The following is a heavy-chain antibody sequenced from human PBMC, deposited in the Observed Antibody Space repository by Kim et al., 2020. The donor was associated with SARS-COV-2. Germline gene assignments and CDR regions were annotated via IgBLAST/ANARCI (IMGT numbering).Heavy chain of an antibody. CDR2: IYYSGST. CDR3: ARVAAADNYYYYGMDV. V-gene: IGHV4-59*13. D-gene: IGHD6-13*01. J-gene: IGHJ6*02. Sequence: SETLSLTCTVSGGSISSYYWSWIRQPPGKGLEWIGYIYYSGSTNYNPSLKSRVTISVDTSKNQFSLKLSSVTAADTAVYYCARVAAADNYYYYGMDVWGQGTTVTVSS. CDR1: GGSISSYY.